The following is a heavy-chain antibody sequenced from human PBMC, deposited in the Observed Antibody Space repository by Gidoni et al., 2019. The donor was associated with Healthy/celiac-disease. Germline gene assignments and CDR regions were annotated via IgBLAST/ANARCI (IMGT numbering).Heavy chain of an antibody. D-gene: IGHD3-22*01. CDR1: GSYY. CDR2: IYYSGST. V-gene: IGHV4-61*01. CDR3: AREGSYDSSGYYFDY. Sequence: GSYYWSWLRQPPGKGLEWIGYIYYSGSTNYNPSLKSRVTISVDTSKNQFSLKLSSVTAADTAVYYCAREGSYDSSGYYFDYWGQGTLVTVSS. J-gene: IGHJ4*02.